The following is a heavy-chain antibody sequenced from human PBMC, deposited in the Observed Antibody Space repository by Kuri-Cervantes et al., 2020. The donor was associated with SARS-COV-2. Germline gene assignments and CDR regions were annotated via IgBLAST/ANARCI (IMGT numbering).Heavy chain of an antibody. CDR2: IYYSGST. Sequence: SETLSLTCTVSGGSISSSSYYWGWIRQPPGKGLEWIGSIYYSGSTYYNPSLKSRVTISVDTSKNQFSLKLSSVTAADTAMYYCARQDPPLKYGSGIAGAFGPWGQGALVTVSS. D-gene: IGHD3-10*01. CDR1: GGSISSSSYY. CDR3: ARQDPPLKYGSGIAGAFGP. V-gene: IGHV4-39*07. J-gene: IGHJ5*02.